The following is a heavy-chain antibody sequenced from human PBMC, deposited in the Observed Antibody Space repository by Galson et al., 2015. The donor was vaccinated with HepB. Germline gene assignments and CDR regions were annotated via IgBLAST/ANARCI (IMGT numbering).Heavy chain of an antibody. V-gene: IGHV1-18*04. CDR1: GYTLRNYP. CDR3: ARSSGWPNYFDH. J-gene: IGHJ4*02. Sequence: SVKVSCKASGYTLRNYPITWVRQTPGQGLEWMGTIRAYTGNADYAQNFQGRVIMTSDTSTNTAYMDLGSLTSDDTAVYYCARSSGWPNYFDHWGRGSLVTVSS. CDR2: IRAYTGNA. D-gene: IGHD6-19*01.